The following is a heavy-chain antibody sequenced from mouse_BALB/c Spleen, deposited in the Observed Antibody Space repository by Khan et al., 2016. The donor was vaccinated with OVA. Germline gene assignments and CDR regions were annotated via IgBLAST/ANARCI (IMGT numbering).Heavy chain of an antibody. D-gene: IGHD2-4*01. V-gene: IGHV2-2*02. CDR2: IWSGGTT. J-gene: IGHJ3*01. CDR3: ARNYDYDEGLAY. Sequence: QVQLKQSGPGLVQPSQSLSITCTVSGFSLTTYGVHWFRQSPGKGLEWLGVIWSGGTTDYSAAFISRLSITKDNSKSQVFFKMNSLQANDTAIYYCARNYDYDEGLAYWGQGTLVTVSA. CDR1: GFSLTTYG.